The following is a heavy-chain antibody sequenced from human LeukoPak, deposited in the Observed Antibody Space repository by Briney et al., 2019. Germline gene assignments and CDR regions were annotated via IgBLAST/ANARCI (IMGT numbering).Heavy chain of an antibody. Sequence: ASVKVSCKASGYTFTSYDINWVRQATGQGLEWMGWMNPNSGNTGYAQKFQGRVTMTRNTSISTAYMELSSLRSEDTAVYCCARGLRQGRPRGYYYYYMDVWGKGTTVTVSS. CDR3: ARGLRQGRPRGYYYYYMDV. J-gene: IGHJ6*03. D-gene: IGHD5-12*01. CDR1: GYTFTSYD. CDR2: MNPNSGNT. V-gene: IGHV1-8*01.